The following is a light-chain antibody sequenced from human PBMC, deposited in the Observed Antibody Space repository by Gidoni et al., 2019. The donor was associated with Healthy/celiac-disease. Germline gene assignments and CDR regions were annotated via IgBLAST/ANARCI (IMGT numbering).Light chain of an antibody. Sequence: DIQMTQSPSSLSASVGDRVTITSRASQSISSYLNWYQQKPVKAPKLLIYAASSLQSGVPSRFSGSGSGTDFTLTISSLQPEDCATYYCQQSYSTLGTFGQGTKLEIK. J-gene: IGKJ2*01. CDR3: QQSYSTLGT. V-gene: IGKV1-39*01. CDR2: AAS. CDR1: QSISSY.